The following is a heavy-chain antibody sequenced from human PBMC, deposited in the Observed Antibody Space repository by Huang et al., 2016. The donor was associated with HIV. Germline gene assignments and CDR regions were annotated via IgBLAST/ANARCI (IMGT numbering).Heavy chain of an antibody. CDR2: IKQDESEK. J-gene: IGHJ6*02. CDR3: ATKTAAMDI. Sequence: VRQSPGKGLGWVANIKQDESEKYYVDSVKGRFNISRDNAKKVLFLEMNNVRVEDTATYYCATKTAAMDIWGQGTTVTVS. V-gene: IGHV3-7*01. D-gene: IGHD1-7*01.